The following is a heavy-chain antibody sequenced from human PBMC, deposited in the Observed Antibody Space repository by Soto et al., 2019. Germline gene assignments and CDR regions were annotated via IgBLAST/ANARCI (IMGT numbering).Heavy chain of an antibody. CDR1: GFTFTSYG. CDR2: ISYDGGLQ. Sequence: QAHLVESGGGVVQPGRSLRLSCAASGFTFTSYGMHWVRQAPGTRLEWVAVISYDGGLQHYADSVKGRFTISRDNSKNIGLLQMNSLSAEDTAGCYGMSNRGYGHASGPYYWGQGTLVSVSS. V-gene: IGHV3-30*03. D-gene: IGHD5-18*01. J-gene: IGHJ4*02. CDR3: MSNRGYGHASGPYY.